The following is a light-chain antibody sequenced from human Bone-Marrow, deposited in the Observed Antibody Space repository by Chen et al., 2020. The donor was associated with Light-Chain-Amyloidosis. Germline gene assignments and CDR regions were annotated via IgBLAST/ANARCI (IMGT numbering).Light chain of an antibody. Sequence: SHVLTQPSSVSVAPGQTPTIACGGNNIGSTRVHWYQQTPGQAPLLVVYDDSDRPSGIPERLSGSNSGNTATLTISRVEAGDEADYYCQVWDRSSDRPVFGGGTKLSVL. J-gene: IGLJ3*02. CDR1: NIGSTR. CDR3: QVWDRSSDRPV. CDR2: DDS. V-gene: IGLV3-21*02.